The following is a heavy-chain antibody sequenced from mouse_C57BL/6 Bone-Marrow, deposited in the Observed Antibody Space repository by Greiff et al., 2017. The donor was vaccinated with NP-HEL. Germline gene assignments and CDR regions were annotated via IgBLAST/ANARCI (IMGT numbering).Heavy chain of an antibody. V-gene: IGHV1-82*01. CDR1: GYAFSSSW. D-gene: IGHD4-1*01. CDR3: DPASNWVFEY. Sequence: VKLQESGPELVKPGASVQISCKASGYAFSSSWMNWVKQRPGKGLEWIGRIYPGDGDTNYNGKFKGKATLTADQSTSTAYMQHSSLTSEDAAVYVCDPASNWVFEYWGQGTTLTVSS. CDR2: IYPGDGDT. J-gene: IGHJ2*01.